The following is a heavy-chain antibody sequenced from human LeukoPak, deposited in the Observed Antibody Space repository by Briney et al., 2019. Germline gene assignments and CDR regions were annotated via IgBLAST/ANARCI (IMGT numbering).Heavy chain of an antibody. CDR2: IYYSGST. CDR3: ARVSGWGYNWFDP. D-gene: IGHD6-19*01. Sequence: SETLSLTCTVSGGSISSSSYYWGWIRQPPGKGLEWIGSIYYSGSTYYNPSLKSRVTISVDTSKNQFSLKLSSVTAADTAVYYCARVSGWGYNWFDPWGQGTLVTVSS. J-gene: IGHJ5*02. V-gene: IGHV4-39*07. CDR1: GGSISSSSYY.